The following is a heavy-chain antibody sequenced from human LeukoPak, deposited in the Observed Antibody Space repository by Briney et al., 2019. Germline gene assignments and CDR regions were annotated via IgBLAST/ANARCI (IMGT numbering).Heavy chain of an antibody. CDR1: GGSISSSSYY. CDR3: ARRVVGATHWFDP. Sequence: SETLSLTCTVSGGSISSSSYYWGWIRQPPGKGLEWIGSIYYSGSTYYNPSLKSRVTISVDTSKNQFSLKLSSVTAADTAVYYCARRVVGATHWFDPWGQGTLVTVSS. D-gene: IGHD1-26*01. J-gene: IGHJ5*02. V-gene: IGHV4-39*07. CDR2: IYYSGST.